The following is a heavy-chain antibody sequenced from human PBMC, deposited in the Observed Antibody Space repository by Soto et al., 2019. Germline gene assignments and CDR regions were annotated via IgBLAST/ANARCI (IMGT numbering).Heavy chain of an antibody. J-gene: IGHJ4*02. V-gene: IGHV3-30*18. D-gene: IGHD3-22*01. CDR3: AKDSWVIGSSGYYYGESLGY. CDR1: GFTFSSYG. Sequence: GGFLRLSCAASGFTFSSYGRHWVRQAPGKGLEWVAVISYDGSNKYYADSVKGRFTISRDNSKNTLYLQMNSLRAEDTAVYYCAKDSWVIGSSGYYYGESLGYWGQGTLVTVSS. CDR2: ISYDGSNK.